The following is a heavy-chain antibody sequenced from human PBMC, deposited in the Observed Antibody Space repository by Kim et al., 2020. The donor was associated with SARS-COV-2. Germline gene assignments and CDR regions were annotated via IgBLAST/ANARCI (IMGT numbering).Heavy chain of an antibody. V-gene: IGHV3-9*01. CDR3: AKDRAGTIGYFDL. CDR1: GFTFDDYA. Sequence: GGSLRLFCAASGFTFDDYAMHWVRQAPGKGLEWVSGISWNSGSIGYADSVKGRFTISRDNAKNSLYLQMNSLRAEDTALYYCAKDRAGTIGYFDLWGRGTLVTVSS. J-gene: IGHJ2*01. CDR2: ISWNSGSI. D-gene: IGHD1-1*01.